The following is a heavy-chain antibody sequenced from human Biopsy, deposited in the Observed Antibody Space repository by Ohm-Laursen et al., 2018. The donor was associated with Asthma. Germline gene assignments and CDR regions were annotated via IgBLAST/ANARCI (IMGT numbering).Heavy chain of an antibody. CDR1: GFRFDDYA. CDR2: ISWNSGNI. CDR3: AKDMGAGGNDPDSFIGYYGMDV. Sequence: SLRLSRAASGFRFDDYAMYWVRQAPGKGREWVAGISWNSGNIGNAVSVKGRFIVSRDNVKNSLYLQMNSLRAEDTALYYCAKDMGAGGNDPDSFIGYYGMDVWGQGTTVTVSS. D-gene: IGHD3-16*01. V-gene: IGHV3-9*01. J-gene: IGHJ6*02.